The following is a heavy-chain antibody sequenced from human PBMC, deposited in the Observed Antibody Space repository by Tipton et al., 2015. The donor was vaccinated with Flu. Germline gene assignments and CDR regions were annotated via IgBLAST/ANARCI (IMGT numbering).Heavy chain of an antibody. CDR3: AKDPGEVVGEYFQH. Sequence: SLRLSCVASGFSVGGNFMSWVRQAPGKGLEWVSIIHSGGNAFYADSVRGRFIISRDNSRNTLYLQMNSLRVEDTAVYYCAKDPGEVVGEYFQHWGQGTLVTVSS. D-gene: IGHD2-21*01. CDR2: IHSGGNA. CDR1: GFSVGGNF. V-gene: IGHV3-53*05. J-gene: IGHJ1*01.